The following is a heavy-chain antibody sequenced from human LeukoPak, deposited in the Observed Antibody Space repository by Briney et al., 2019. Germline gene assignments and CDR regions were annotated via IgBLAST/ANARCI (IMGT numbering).Heavy chain of an antibody. V-gene: IGHV1-18*01. CDR1: GYTFTSYG. D-gene: IGHD2-21*02. J-gene: IGHJ6*02. CDR3: ARADIVVVTGGAYGMDV. CDR2: ISAYNGNT. Sequence: AASVKVSCKASGYTFTSYGMHWVRQVPGQGLEWMGWISAYNGNTNYAQKLQGRVTMTTDTSTSTAYMELRSLRSDDTAVYYCARADIVVVTGGAYGMDVWGQGTTVTVSS.